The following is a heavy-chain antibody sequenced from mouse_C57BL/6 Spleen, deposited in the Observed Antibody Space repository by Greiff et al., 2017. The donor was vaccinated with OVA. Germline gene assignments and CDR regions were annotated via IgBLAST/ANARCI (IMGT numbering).Heavy chain of an antibody. CDR2: INPSSGYT. V-gene: IGHV1-4*01. Sequence: QVQLQQSGAELARPGASVKMSCKASGYTFTSYTMHWVKQRPGQGLEWIGYINPSSGYTKYNQKFKDKATLTADKSSSTAYMQLCSLTSEDSAVYYCARYTTVVATDFDVWGTGTTVTVSS. D-gene: IGHD1-1*01. CDR1: GYTFTSYT. CDR3: ARYTTVVATDFDV. J-gene: IGHJ1*03.